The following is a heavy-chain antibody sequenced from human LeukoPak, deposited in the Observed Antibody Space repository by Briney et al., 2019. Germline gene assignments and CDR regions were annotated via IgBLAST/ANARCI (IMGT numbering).Heavy chain of an antibody. V-gene: IGHV3-23*01. CDR1: GFTFSSYG. J-gene: IGHJ4*02. Sequence: GGSLRLSCAASGFTFSSYGMSWVRQAPGKGLEWVSAISGSGGSTYYADSVKGRFTISRDNSKNTLYLQMNSLRAEDTAVYYCAKLPYYYGSGSYSDYWGQGTLVTVTS. D-gene: IGHD3-10*01. CDR3: AKLPYYYGSGSYSDY. CDR2: ISGSGGST.